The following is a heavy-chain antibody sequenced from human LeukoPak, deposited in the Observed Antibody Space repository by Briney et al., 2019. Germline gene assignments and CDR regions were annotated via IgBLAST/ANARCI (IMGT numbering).Heavy chain of an antibody. CDR2: ISAYNGNT. J-gene: IGHJ4*02. Sequence: GASVKVSCKASGYTFTRYGISWVRQAPGQGLEWMGWISAYNGNTNYAQKLQGRVTMTTDTSTSTAYMELRSLRSDDTAVYYCARVLRLTVTTPFDYWGQGTLVTVSS. CDR3: ARVLRLTVTTPFDY. CDR1: GYTFTRYG. D-gene: IGHD4-17*01. V-gene: IGHV1-18*01.